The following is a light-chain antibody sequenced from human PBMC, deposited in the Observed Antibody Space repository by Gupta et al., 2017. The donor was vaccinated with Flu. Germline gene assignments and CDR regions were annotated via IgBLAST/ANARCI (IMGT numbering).Light chain of an antibody. Sequence: NSDNVGNQGAACLQQHQGHPPKLLSYRTNNRPSGISERFSASRSGTTTSLTITVLQPEDEADYYCSAWDRSLNAVVFGGGTKVTVL. CDR1: SDNVGNQG. J-gene: IGLJ2*01. CDR2: RTN. V-gene: IGLV10-54*04. CDR3: SAWDRSLNAVV.